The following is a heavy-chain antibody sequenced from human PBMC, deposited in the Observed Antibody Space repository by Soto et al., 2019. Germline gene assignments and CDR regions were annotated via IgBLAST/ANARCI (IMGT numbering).Heavy chain of an antibody. V-gene: IGHV3-49*04. CDR3: XRDGDYHVSGTYGYFDY. D-gene: IGHD3-10*01. CDR2: IRSKAYGGTT. CDR1: GFTFGYYA. Sequence: GGSLRLSCSASGFTFGYYAMSWVRQAPGKGLEWVGFIRSKAYGGTTEYAASVEGRFTISRDDSKSIAYLQMSSLKTDDTAVYYCXRDGDYHVSGTYGYFDYWGQGTLVTVSS. J-gene: IGHJ4*02.